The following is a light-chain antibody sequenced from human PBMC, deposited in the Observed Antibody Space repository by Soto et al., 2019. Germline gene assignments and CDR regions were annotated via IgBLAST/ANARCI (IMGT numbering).Light chain of an antibody. J-gene: IGKJ5*01. CDR1: QSVSSSY. V-gene: IGKV3D-20*02. CDR3: QKRSNWPIT. Sequence: DIVLTQSPGTLSLSPGERATLSCRASQSVSSSYLAWYQQKPGQAPRIXIYDASNRATGIPDRLSGSGSGTDLTLTISSLEPEDFAVYYCQKRSNWPITCGQGTRLEI. CDR2: DAS.